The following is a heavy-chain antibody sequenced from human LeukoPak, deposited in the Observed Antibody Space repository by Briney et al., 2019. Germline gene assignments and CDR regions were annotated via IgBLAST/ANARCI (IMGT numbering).Heavy chain of an antibody. V-gene: IGHV1-8*01. J-gene: IGHJ4*02. D-gene: IGHD3-10*01. CDR3: ARGHYYYGSGGKDY. CDR2: MNPNCGNT. Sequence: ASVKVSCKASGYTFTSYDINWVRQATGQGLEWMGWMNPNCGNTGYAQKFQGRVTMTRNTSISTAYMELSSLRSEDTAVYYCARGHYYYGSGGKDYWGQGTLVTVSS. CDR1: GYTFTSYD.